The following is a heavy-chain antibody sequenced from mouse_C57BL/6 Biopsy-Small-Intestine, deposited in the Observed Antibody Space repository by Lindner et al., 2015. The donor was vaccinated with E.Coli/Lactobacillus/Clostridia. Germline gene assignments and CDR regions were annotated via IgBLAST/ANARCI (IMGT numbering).Heavy chain of an antibody. Sequence: VQLQESGPELVKPGASVKLSCTASGFNIKDYYMHWVKQRTEQGLEWIGRIDPEDGETKYAPKFQGKATITADTSSNTAYLQFSSQTSEDTAVYYCAGGRSYWYFDVWGTGTTVTVSS. CDR3: AGGRSYWYFDV. CDR2: IDPEDGET. CDR1: GFNIKDYY. J-gene: IGHJ1*03. D-gene: IGHD2-12*01. V-gene: IGHV14-2*01.